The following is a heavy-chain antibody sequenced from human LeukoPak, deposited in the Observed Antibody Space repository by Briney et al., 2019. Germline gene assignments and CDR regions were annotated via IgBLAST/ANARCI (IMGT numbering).Heavy chain of an antibody. J-gene: IGHJ6*03. D-gene: IGHD4-23*01. CDR2: FDPEDGET. Sequence: ASVKVSCKVSGYTLTELSMHWVRQAPGKGLEWMGGFDPEDGETIYAQKFQGRVTMTEDTSTDTAYMELSSLRSEDTAEYYCATAVRGYYYYMDVWGKGTTVTVSS. CDR1: GYTLTELS. CDR3: ATAVRGYYYYMDV. V-gene: IGHV1-24*01.